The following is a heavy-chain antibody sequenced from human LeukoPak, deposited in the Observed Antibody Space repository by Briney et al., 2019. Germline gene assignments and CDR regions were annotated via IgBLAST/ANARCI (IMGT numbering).Heavy chain of an antibody. J-gene: IGHJ3*02. V-gene: IGHV3-21*01. CDR1: GFTFSSYA. D-gene: IGHD3-3*01. CDR3: ARETKDYDFDGFDM. Sequence: GGSLRLSCAASGFTFSSYAMNWVRQAPGKGLEWVSSISSSSSYIYYADSVKGRFTVSRDNGKKSLYLQMNSLRAEDTAVYYCARETKDYDFDGFDMWGQGTMVTVSS. CDR2: ISSSSSYI.